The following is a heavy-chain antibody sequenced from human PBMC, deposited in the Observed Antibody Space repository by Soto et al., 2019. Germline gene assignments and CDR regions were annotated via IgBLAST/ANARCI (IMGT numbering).Heavy chain of an antibody. CDR1: GGSISSGGYY. CDR3: AREGYDSRWLDDAFDI. Sequence: PSETLSLTCTVSGGSISSGGYYWSWIRQHPGKGLEWIGYIYYSGSTYYNPSLKSRVTISVDTSKNQFSLKLSSVTAADTAVYYCAREGYDSRWLDDAFDIWGQGTMVTVSS. V-gene: IGHV4-30-4*08. CDR2: IYYSGST. J-gene: IGHJ3*02. D-gene: IGHD3-22*01.